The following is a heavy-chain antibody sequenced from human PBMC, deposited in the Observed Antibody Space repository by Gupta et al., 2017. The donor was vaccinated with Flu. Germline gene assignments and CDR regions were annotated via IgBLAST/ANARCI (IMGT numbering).Heavy chain of an antibody. CDR3: ARGYRSSWGVFDY. Sequence: QVQLVESGGGVVQPGRSLRLSCAASGFTFSRYGMHWVRQAPGKGLEWVTVIWYDGSNKYYADSVKGRFTISRDNSKNTLYLQMNSLRAEDTAVYYCARGYRSSWGVFDYWGQGTLVTVSS. CDR1: GFTFSRYG. CDR2: IWYDGSNK. D-gene: IGHD6-6*01. J-gene: IGHJ4*02. V-gene: IGHV3-33*01.